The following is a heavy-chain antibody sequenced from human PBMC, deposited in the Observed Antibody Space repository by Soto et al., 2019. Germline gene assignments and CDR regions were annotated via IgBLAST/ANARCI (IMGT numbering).Heavy chain of an antibody. CDR2: INAGNGDT. V-gene: IGHV1-3*05. D-gene: IGHD2-15*01. CDR3: ARGGAGYYFDY. J-gene: IGHJ4*02. Sequence: QVQLVQSGAEEKKPGASVKVSCKASGYTFINYAIHWVRQAPGQRLEWRGWINAGNGDTKYSQKFQGRVTITRDTSANTAYMELSGLRSEGTAVYYCARGGAGYYFDYWGQGTLVTVSS. CDR1: GYTFINYA.